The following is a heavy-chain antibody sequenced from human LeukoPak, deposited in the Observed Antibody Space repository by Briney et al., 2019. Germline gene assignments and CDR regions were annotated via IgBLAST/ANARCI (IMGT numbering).Heavy chain of an antibody. CDR1: GFTFSSYG. Sequence: GRSLRLSCAASGFTFSSYGMHWVRQAPGKGLEWVAVIWYDGSNKYYADSVKGRFTISRDNSENTLYLQMNSLRAEDTAVYYCARDHHRYSSSWGYYGMDVWGQGTTVTVSS. V-gene: IGHV3-33*01. CDR2: IWYDGSNK. CDR3: ARDHHRYSSSWGYYGMDV. J-gene: IGHJ6*02. D-gene: IGHD6-13*01.